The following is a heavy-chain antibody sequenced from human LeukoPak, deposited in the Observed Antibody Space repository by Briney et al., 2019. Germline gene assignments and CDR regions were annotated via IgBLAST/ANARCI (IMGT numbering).Heavy chain of an antibody. V-gene: IGHV1-2*06. CDR3: ASFRDIVVVPAAIESFDI. D-gene: IGHD2-2*01. J-gene: IGHJ3*02. Sequence: ASVKVSCKASGYTFTGYYMHWVRQAPGQGLEWMGRINPNSGGTNYAQKFQGRVTMIRDTSISTAYMELSRLRSDDTAVYYCASFRDIVVVPAAIESFDIWGQGTMVTVSS. CDR1: GYTFTGYY. CDR2: INPNSGGT.